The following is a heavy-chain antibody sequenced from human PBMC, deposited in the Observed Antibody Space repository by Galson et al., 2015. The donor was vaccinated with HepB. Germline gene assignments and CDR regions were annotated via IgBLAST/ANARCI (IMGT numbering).Heavy chain of an antibody. CDR1: GYTFTGYY. D-gene: IGHD6-13*01. CDR2: INPNSGGT. CDR3: ATSPLYSSLSRDY. Sequence: SVKVSCKASGYTFTGYYMHWVRQAPGQGLEWMGRINPNSGGTNYAQKFQGRVTMTRDTSISTAYMGLSRLRSDDTAAYYCATSPLYSSLSRDYWGQGSLVTVSS. J-gene: IGHJ4*02. V-gene: IGHV1-2*06.